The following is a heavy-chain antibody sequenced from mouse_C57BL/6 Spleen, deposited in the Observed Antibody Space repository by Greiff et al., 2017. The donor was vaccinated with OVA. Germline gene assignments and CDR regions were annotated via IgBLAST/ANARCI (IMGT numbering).Heavy chain of an antibody. CDR1: GYTFTSYW. V-gene: IGHV1-52*01. D-gene: IGHD6-2*01. CDR2: IDPSDSET. Sequence: VQLQQPGAELVRPGSSVKLSYKASGYTFTSYWMHWVKQRPIQGLEWIGNIDPSDSETHYNQKFKDKATLTVDKSSSTAYMQLSSLTSEDSAVYYCARSPGSYWYFDVWGTGTTVTVSS. CDR3: ARSPGSYWYFDV. J-gene: IGHJ1*03.